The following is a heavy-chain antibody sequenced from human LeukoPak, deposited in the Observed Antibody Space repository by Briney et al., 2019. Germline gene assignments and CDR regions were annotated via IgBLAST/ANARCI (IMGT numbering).Heavy chain of an antibody. Sequence: GCMNPNSGNTGYAQKFQRRVTMTRNTSISTAYMELSSLRSEDTAVYYCARGIPYSSSDYWGQGTLVTVSS. CDR2: MNPNSGNT. V-gene: IGHV1-8*01. CDR3: ARGIPYSSSDY. J-gene: IGHJ4*02. D-gene: IGHD6-6*01.